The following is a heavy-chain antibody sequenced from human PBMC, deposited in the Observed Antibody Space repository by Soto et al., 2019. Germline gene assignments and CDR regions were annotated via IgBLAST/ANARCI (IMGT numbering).Heavy chain of an antibody. D-gene: IGHD2-8*01. J-gene: IGHJ6*02. Sequence: PGGSLRLSCSASGVTFSRSDLHWVRQAPGKGLEWVGRVRSKIHNYATSFADSVRGRFTISRNDSDNTVSLEMSGLKSEDTALYYCSRHEEGRRMVFYGMDVWGQGTTVTVSS. CDR3: SRHEEGRRMVFYGMDV. CDR1: GVTFSRSD. V-gene: IGHV3-73*01. CDR2: VRSKIHNYAT.